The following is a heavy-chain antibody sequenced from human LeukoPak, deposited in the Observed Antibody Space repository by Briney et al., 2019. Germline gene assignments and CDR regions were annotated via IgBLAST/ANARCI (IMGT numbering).Heavy chain of an antibody. Sequence: ASVKVSCKASGYTFTSYDINWVRQATGQGLEWMGWMNPNSGNTGYAQKFQGRVTITRNTSISTAYMELSSLRSEDTAVYYCAREIHPNALSFEYNWFDPWGQGTLVTVSS. D-gene: IGHD2-15*01. V-gene: IGHV1-8*03. CDR2: MNPNSGNT. CDR1: GYTFTSYD. J-gene: IGHJ5*02. CDR3: AREIHPNALSFEYNWFDP.